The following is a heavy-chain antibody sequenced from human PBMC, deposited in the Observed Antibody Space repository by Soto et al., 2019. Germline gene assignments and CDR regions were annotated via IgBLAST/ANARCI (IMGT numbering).Heavy chain of an antibody. J-gene: IGHJ6*02. V-gene: IGHV3-43*02. CDR2: ISGNGDDT. CDR1: GFTFDDYA. CDR3: TSGTSSHYTPDYDGMDI. D-gene: IGHD3-22*01. Sequence: PGGSLRLSCAASGFTFDDYAMHWVRQAPGKGLEWVSLISGNGDDTYYADSVKGRFTISRDNSKNLLFLQMNSLRNEDTALYYCTSGTSSHYTPDYDGMDIWGQGTMVTVSS.